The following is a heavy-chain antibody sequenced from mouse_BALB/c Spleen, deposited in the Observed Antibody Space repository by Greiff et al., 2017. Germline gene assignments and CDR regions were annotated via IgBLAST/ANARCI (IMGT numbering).Heavy chain of an antibody. CDR3: ASYYGDYAMDY. CDR1: GYSITSGV. CDR2: ISYSGNT. Sequence: EVQLVESGPSLVKPSQSVSLTCSVTGYSITSGVWNWIRKYPGNKLEYMGYISYSGNTYYNPSLKSRISITRDTYKNQYYLQLNSVTTEDTATYYCASYYGDYAMDYWGQGTSVTVSS. J-gene: IGHJ4*01. V-gene: IGHV3-8*02. D-gene: IGHD1-1*01.